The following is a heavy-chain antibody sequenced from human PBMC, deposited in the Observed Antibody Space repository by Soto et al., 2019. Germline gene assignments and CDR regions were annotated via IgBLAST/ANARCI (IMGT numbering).Heavy chain of an antibody. Sequence: GGSLRLSCAASGFTFSNAWMSWVRQAPGKVLEWVGRIKSKTDGGTTDYAAPVKGRFTISRDDSKNTLYLQMNSLKTEDTAVYYCTTEYDFWSGYYYYYYGMDVWGQGTTVTVSS. CDR2: IKSKTDGGTT. J-gene: IGHJ6*02. CDR1: GFTFSNAW. CDR3: TTEYDFWSGYYYYYYGMDV. V-gene: IGHV3-15*01. D-gene: IGHD3-3*01.